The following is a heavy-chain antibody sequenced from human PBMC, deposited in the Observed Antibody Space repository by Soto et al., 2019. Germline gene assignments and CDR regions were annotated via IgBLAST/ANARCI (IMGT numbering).Heavy chain of an antibody. CDR3: ARARPPIVVVTDRIKRGWFDP. V-gene: IGHV4-34*01. D-gene: IGHD2-21*02. CDR2: INHSGST. CDR1: GGSFSGYY. J-gene: IGHJ5*02. Sequence: SETLSLTCAVYGGSFSGYYWSWIRQPPGKGLEWIGEINHSGSTNYNPSLKSRVTISVDTSKNQFSLKLSSVTAADTAVYYCARARPPIVVVTDRIKRGWFDPWGQGTLVTVSS.